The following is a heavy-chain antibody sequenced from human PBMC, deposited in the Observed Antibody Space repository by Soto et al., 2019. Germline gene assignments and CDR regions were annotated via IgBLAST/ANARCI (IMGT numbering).Heavy chain of an antibody. CDR1: GGTFSSYA. CDR3: ARAGRSGSCQTWADAFDI. D-gene: IGHD1-26*01. J-gene: IGHJ3*02. Sequence: QVQLVQSGAEVKKPGSSVKVSCKASGGTFSSYAISWVRQAPGQGLEWMGGIIPIFGTANYAQKFQGRVTMTADESTSTAYMEVSSLRSEDTAVHYCARAGRSGSCQTWADAFDIWGQGTMVTVSS. V-gene: IGHV1-69*12. CDR2: IIPIFGTA.